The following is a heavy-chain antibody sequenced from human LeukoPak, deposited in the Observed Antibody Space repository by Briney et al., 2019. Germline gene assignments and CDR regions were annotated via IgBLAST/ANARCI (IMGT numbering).Heavy chain of an antibody. J-gene: IGHJ4*02. V-gene: IGHV2-70*01. CDR2: IDWDDDK. CDR3: ARIRSGGPHYYFDY. CDR1: GFSLSTSGMC. D-gene: IGHD3-16*01. Sequence: SGPALVKPTQTLTLTCTFSGFSLSTSGMCVSWIRQPPVKALEWLALIDWDDDKYYSTSLKTRLTISKDTSKNQVVLTMTNMDPVDTATYYCARIRSGGPHYYFDYWGQGTLVTVSS.